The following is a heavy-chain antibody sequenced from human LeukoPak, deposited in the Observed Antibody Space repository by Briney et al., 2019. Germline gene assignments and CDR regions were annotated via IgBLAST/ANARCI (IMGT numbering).Heavy chain of an antibody. CDR1: GLTLRRDW. Sequence: GGSLRLSCAASGLTLRRDWMSWVRQAPGKGLEWVAMIKQDGSEKHYVDSVKGRFTISSDNTKNSLNLQMNSLRAEDTAVYYCATLDTAMVTNFGYWGKGTLVTVSS. CDR2: IKQDGSEK. V-gene: IGHV3-7*01. CDR3: ATLDTAMVTNFGY. J-gene: IGHJ4*02. D-gene: IGHD5-18*01.